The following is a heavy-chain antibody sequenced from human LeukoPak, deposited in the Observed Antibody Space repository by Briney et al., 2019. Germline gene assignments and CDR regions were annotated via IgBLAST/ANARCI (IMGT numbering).Heavy chain of an antibody. V-gene: IGHV4-4*07. CDR2: IHSSGST. D-gene: IGHD4-17*01. CDR1: GGSIDSYY. Sequence: SETLSLTCTVSGGSIDSYYWSWLRQSAEKGLEWIGRIHSSGSTNYNASLNSRATMSVDTSKNQFFLKMRSVTAADTAVYYCARNKYGDYDPGFDYWGQGTLVTVSS. CDR3: ARNKYGDYDPGFDY. J-gene: IGHJ4*02.